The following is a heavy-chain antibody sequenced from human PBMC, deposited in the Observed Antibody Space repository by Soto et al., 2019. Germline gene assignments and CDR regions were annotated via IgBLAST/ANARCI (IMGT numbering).Heavy chain of an antibody. D-gene: IGHD3-9*01. V-gene: IGHV3-9*01. CDR2: ISWNSGSI. CDR3: AKEKSTLVSGGVDY. J-gene: IGHJ4*02. Sequence: GGSLRLSCAASGFTFDDYAMHWVRQAPGKGLEWVSGISWNSGSIGYADSVKGRFTISRYNAKNSLYLQMNSLRAEDTVLYFCAKEKSTLVSGGVDYWGQGTLVTVSS. CDR1: GFTFDDYA.